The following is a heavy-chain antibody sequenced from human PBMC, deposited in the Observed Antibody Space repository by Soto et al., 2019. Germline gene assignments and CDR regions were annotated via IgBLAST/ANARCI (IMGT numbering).Heavy chain of an antibody. D-gene: IGHD2-15*01. J-gene: IGHJ6*02. CDR1: GGSISSSSYY. CDR2: IYYSGST. Sequence: PSETLSLTCTVSGGSISSSSYYWGWIRQPPGKGLEWIGYIYYSGSTYYNPSLKSRVTISVDTSKNQFSLKLSSVTAADTAVYYCARLRYCSGGSCLWDYYGMDVWGQGTTVTVSS. CDR3: ARLRYCSGGSCLWDYYGMDV. V-gene: IGHV4-31*03.